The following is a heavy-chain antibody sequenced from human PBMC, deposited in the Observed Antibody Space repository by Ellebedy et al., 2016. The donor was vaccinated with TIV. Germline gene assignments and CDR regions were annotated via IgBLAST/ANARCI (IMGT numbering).Heavy chain of an antibody. CDR2: ISGNGDNT. CDR3: VRERGERGYDYDY. CDR1: GFTFSSYT. Sequence: PGGSLRLSCATSGFTFSSYTMHLVRQAPGKGLEYISAISGNGDNTYYVNSVKGRFTISRDNSKNTLYLQMGSLRPEDMAVYYCVRERGERGYDYDYWGQGTLVTVSS. D-gene: IGHD5-12*01. V-gene: IGHV3-64*01. J-gene: IGHJ4*02.